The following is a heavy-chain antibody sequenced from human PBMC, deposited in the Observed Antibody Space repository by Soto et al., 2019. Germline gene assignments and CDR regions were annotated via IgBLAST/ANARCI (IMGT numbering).Heavy chain of an antibody. D-gene: IGHD6-19*01. Sequence: QVQLQESGPGLVKPSQTLSLTCTVSGGSISSGGYYWSWIRQHPGKVLEWIGYMYHSGSTYYNPSLKSRVTISVDTSKKQFSLKLSSVTAADTAVYYCARDFTDSSGPTLGMDVWGQGTTVTVSS. CDR2: MYHSGST. J-gene: IGHJ6*02. CDR1: GGSISSGGYY. CDR3: ARDFTDSSGPTLGMDV. V-gene: IGHV4-31*03.